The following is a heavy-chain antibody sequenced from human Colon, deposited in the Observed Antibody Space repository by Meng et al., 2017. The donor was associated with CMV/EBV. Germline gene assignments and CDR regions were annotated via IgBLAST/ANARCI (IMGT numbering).Heavy chain of an antibody. J-gene: IGHJ4*02. CDR2: INSNSGAT. Sequence: QVSLVQSGAEVKKPGASVKVSCKTSGYTFSDYHIHWVRQAPGQGLEWMGWINSNSGATDYAQKFQGRFTMTRDTSITTVYMELSSLGSDDTAVYYCARDPSGSRVPFDYWGQGSLVTVSS. CDR1: GYTFSDYH. CDR3: ARDPSGSRVPFDY. V-gene: IGHV1-2*02. D-gene: IGHD1-26*01.